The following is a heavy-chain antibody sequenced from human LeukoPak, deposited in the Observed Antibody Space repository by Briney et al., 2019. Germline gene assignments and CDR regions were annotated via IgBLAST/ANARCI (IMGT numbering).Heavy chain of an antibody. CDR1: GFTFSRHA. V-gene: IGHV3-30*04. CDR2: ISSDESKK. J-gene: IGHJ4*02. CDR3: ARGDSGNFDL. D-gene: IGHD2-15*01. Sequence: GGSLRLSCAASGFTFSRHAMHWVRQAPVKGLEWVTVISSDESKKYYTDAVKGRFTISRDNSKNTLYLQMNSLRPEDTAVYYCARGDSGNFDLWGQGTLVTVSS.